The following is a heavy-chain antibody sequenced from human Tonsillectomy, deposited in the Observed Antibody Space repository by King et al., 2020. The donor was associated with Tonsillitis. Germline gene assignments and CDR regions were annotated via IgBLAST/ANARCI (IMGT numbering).Heavy chain of an antibody. CDR3: AREKYFYVSSAYYPDY. V-gene: IGHV4-34*01. Sequence: VQLQQWGTGLLKPSETLSLTCAVYGGSFSGYYWSWIRQSPGKGLEWIGEINHSGSTNYNPSFKSRVTISVDTSKNQFSLKLSSVTAADTAVYYCAREKYFYVSSAYYPDYWGQGTLVTVSS. J-gene: IGHJ4*02. CDR2: INHSGST. D-gene: IGHD3-22*01. CDR1: GGSFSGYY.